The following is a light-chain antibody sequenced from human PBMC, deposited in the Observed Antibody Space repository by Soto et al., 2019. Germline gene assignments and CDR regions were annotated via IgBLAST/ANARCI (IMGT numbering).Light chain of an antibody. J-gene: IGLJ2*01. Sequence: QSVLTQPPSASGTPGQRVTISCSGGSSNIGRNTVNWYQLLPGTAPKLLIYSNDRRPSGVPDRFSGSKSGTSASLAISGLQSEDEADYYCAAWDDSLNGPVFGGGTQLTVL. CDR1: SSNIGRNT. CDR2: SND. CDR3: AAWDDSLNGPV. V-gene: IGLV1-44*01.